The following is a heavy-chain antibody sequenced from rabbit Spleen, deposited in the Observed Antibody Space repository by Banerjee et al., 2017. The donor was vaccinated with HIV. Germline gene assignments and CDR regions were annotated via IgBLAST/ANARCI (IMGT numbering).Heavy chain of an antibody. CDR2: IYPDYGST. CDR3: ASYASSSGYPYYFNL. D-gene: IGHD1-1*01. CDR1: GIDFSSYG. Sequence: QEQLVESGGGLVTLGGSLKLSCKASGIDFSSYGISWVRQAPGKGLEYIGYIYPDYGSTDYASWVNGRFTISLDNAQNTVFLQMTSLTAADTATYFCASYASSSGYPYYFNLWGPGTLVTV. J-gene: IGHJ4*01. V-gene: IGHV1S47*01.